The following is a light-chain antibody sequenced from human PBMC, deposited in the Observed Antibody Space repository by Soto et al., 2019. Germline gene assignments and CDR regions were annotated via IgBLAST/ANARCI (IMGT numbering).Light chain of an antibody. J-gene: IGKJ1*01. Sequence: DIQMTQSPSTLSASVGERVTITCRASQSVSNWLAWYQQKPGKAPKLLIYDVSSLESGVPSRFSGSGSGTEFILTIRSLQPDDFATYYCQQYDSYSWTFDQGTNVEMK. CDR1: QSVSNW. CDR2: DVS. CDR3: QQYDSYSWT. V-gene: IGKV1-5*01.